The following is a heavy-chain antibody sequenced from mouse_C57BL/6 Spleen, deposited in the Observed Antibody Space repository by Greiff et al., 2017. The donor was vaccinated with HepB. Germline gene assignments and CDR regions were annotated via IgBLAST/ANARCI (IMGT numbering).Heavy chain of an antibody. V-gene: IGHV5-6*02. J-gene: IGHJ3*01. CDR3: ARQGGYGSSPAWFAY. CDR2: ISSGGSYT. Sequence: EVKLEESGGDLVKPGGSLKLSCAASGFTFSSYGMSWVRQTPDKRLEWVATISSGGSYTYYPDSVKGRFTISRDNAKNTLYLQMSSLKSEDTAMYYCARQGGYGSSPAWFAYWGQGTLVTVSA. D-gene: IGHD1-1*01. CDR1: GFTFSSYG.